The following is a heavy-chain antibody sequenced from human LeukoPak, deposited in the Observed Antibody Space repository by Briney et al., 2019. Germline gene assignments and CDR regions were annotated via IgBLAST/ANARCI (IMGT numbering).Heavy chain of an antibody. CDR2: ISSSSSYI. CDR3: ARRASYYGSGNYYDY. V-gene: IGHV3-21*01. J-gene: IGHJ4*02. Sequence: SGGSLRLSCAASAFTFSSYNTNWVRQAPGKGLEWVSSISSSSSYIYYADSVKGRFTISRDNAKNSLYLQMNSLRVEDTAVYFCARRASYYGSGNYYDYWGQGTLVTVSS. CDR1: AFTFSSYN. D-gene: IGHD3-10*01.